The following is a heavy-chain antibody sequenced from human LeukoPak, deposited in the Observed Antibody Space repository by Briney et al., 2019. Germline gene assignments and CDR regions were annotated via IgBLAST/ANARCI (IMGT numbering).Heavy chain of an antibody. CDR2: ISGSGGST. Sequence: PGGSLRLSCAASGFTFGSYAMSWVREAPGKGLEWVSAISGSGGSTYYADSVKGRFTISRDNSKNTLYLQMNSLRAEDTAVYYCAKPRDYCSSTSCPPYGMDVWGQGTTVTVSS. V-gene: IGHV3-23*01. J-gene: IGHJ6*02. D-gene: IGHD2-2*01. CDR1: GFTFGSYA. CDR3: AKPRDYCSSTSCPPYGMDV.